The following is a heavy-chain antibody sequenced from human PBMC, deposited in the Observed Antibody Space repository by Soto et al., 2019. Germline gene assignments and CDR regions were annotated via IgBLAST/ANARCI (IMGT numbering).Heavy chain of an antibody. Sequence: QVQLVQSGAEVKKPGSSVKVSCKASGGTFSSYAISWVRQAPGQGLEWMGGIIPIFGTANYAQKFQGRVTITADESTSTAYMELSSLRSEDTAVYYCASIGTQSFRNGSGSYPHYYYYYGMDVWGQGTTVTVSS. V-gene: IGHV1-69*01. CDR1: GGTFSSYA. CDR2: IIPIFGTA. D-gene: IGHD3-10*01. CDR3: ASIGTQSFRNGSGSYPHYYYYYGMDV. J-gene: IGHJ6*02.